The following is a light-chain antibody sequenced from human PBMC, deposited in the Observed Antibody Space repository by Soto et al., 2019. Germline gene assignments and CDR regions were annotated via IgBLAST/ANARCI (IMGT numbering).Light chain of an antibody. Sequence: QLVLTQSPSASASLGASVKLTCTLSSGHISYAIAWHQQQPERGPRYLMKVNSDGSHSKGDGIPDRFSGSSSGAERYLTISSLHSEDEADYYCQTWGTGTVVFGGGTKLTVL. V-gene: IGLV4-69*01. J-gene: IGLJ2*01. CDR1: SGHISYA. CDR2: VNSDGSH. CDR3: QTWGTGTVV.